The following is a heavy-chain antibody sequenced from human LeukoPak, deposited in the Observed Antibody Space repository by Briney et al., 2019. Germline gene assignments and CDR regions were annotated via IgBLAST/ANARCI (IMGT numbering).Heavy chain of an antibody. CDR3: AKDPAELYSGSYYGYFDY. D-gene: IGHD1-26*01. Sequence: PGGSLRLSCAASGFTFSSYAMSWVRQAPGKGLEWVSAISVSGGSTFYADSVKGRFTISRDNSKNTLYLQMNSLKAEDTAVYYCAKDPAELYSGSYYGYFDYWGQGTLVTVSS. V-gene: IGHV3-23*01. CDR1: GFTFSSYA. CDR2: ISVSGGST. J-gene: IGHJ4*02.